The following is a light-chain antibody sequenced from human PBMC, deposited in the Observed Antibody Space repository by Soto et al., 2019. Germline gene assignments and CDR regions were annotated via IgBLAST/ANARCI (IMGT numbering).Light chain of an antibody. CDR3: QQYIYWPYT. Sequence: EIVMTQSPTTLSVSPGRRPTLCCRASQSVRNNLAWYQQKPGQAPRIIIHGASTRATGIPARFSGSGYGTGFNLTVSSPQSEDFAVYYCQQYIYWPYTFGQGTKVDIK. V-gene: IGKV3-15*01. CDR2: GAS. J-gene: IGKJ2*01. CDR1: QSVRNN.